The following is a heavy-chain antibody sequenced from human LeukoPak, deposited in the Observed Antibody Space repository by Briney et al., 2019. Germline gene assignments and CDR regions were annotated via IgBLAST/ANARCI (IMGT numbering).Heavy chain of an antibody. V-gene: IGHV4-39*01. J-gene: IGHJ4*02. CDR3: ARHESIVVVVAARGFDY. Sequence: PSETLSLTCTVSGGSISSSSYYWGWIRQPPGKGLEYIGNIYYSGSTNYNPSLKSRVTISVDTSKNHFSLNLSSVTAADTAVYYCARHESIVVVVAARGFDYWGQGILVTVSS. D-gene: IGHD2-15*01. CDR1: GGSISSSSYY. CDR2: IYYSGST.